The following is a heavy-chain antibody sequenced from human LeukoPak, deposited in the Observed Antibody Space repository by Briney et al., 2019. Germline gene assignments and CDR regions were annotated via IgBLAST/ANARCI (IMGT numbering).Heavy chain of an antibody. V-gene: IGHV4-59*01. D-gene: IGHD3-22*01. CDR2: IYYSGST. J-gene: IGHJ3*02. CDR3: AREGFTYYYDSSGYPSHDAFDI. CDR1: GGSISSYY. Sequence: PSETLSLTCTVSGGSISSYYWSWIRQPPGKGLEWIGYIYYSGSTNYNPSLKSRVTISVDTSKNQFSLKLSSVTAADTAVYYCAREGFTYYYDSSGYPSHDAFDIWGQGTMITVSS.